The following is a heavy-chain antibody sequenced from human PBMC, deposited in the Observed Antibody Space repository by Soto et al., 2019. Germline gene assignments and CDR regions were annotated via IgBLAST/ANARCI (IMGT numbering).Heavy chain of an antibody. CDR3: ARGGSSSLDY. CDR1: GYTFTGYY. V-gene: IGHV1-2*02. Sequence: QVQLVQSGAEVKKPGASVKVSCKASGYTFTGYYMHWVRQAPGQGPEWMGWINPNSGGTTYAQKFQGRGTVTRDTSISTAYMELSSLRSDHTAVYYCARGGSSSLDYWGQGTLVTVSS. CDR2: INPNSGGT. D-gene: IGHD6-6*01. J-gene: IGHJ4*02.